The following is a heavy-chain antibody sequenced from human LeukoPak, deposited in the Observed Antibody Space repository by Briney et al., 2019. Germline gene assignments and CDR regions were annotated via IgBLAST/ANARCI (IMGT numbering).Heavy chain of an antibody. D-gene: IGHD5-12*01. Sequence: PSETLSLTCAVYGGSFSGYYWSWIRQPPGKGLEWIGEINHSGRTNYNPSLKSRVTISVDTSKNQFSLKLSSVTAADTAVYYCARLRQTEYYFDYWGQGTLVTVSS. CDR2: INHSGRT. J-gene: IGHJ4*02. V-gene: IGHV4-34*01. CDR1: GGSFSGYY. CDR3: ARLRQTEYYFDY.